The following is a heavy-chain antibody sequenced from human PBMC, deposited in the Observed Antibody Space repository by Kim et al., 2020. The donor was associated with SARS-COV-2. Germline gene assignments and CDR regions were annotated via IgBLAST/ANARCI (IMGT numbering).Heavy chain of an antibody. CDR3: ARVNGRLGELQCERKYGFDP. CDR1: GGSVNSSVYY. D-gene: IGHD3-16*01. CDR2: IYYSGST. Sequence: SETLSLTCSVSGGSVNSSVYYWGWIRQPPGKGLAWIGSIYYSGSTYYHPFIKSLVIIAVDTSKNQFSLKLASGTAAETAVYFCARVNGRLGELQCERKYGFDPWGQGTLVTVSS. J-gene: IGHJ5*02. V-gene: IGHV4-39*01.